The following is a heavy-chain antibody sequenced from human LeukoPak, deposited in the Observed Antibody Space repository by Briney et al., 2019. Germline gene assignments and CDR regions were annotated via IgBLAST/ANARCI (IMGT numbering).Heavy chain of an antibody. D-gene: IGHD3-22*01. CDR2: ISYDGSNK. CDR1: GFTFSSYG. Sequence: GRSLRLTCAASGFTFSSYGMHWVRQAPGKGLEWVAVISYDGSNKYYADSVKGRFTISRDNSKNSLYLQMNSLRAEDTAVYYCASGDYYDTVDWFDPWGQGTLVTVSS. CDR3: ASGDYYDTVDWFDP. V-gene: IGHV3-30*03. J-gene: IGHJ5*02.